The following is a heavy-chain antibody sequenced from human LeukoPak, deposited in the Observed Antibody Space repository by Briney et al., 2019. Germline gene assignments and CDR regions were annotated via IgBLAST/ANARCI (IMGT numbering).Heavy chain of an antibody. Sequence: QPGGSLRLSCAASGFTFSNYWMIWVRQAPGKGLEWVAHINEDASEKYYVDSVEGRFTISRDDAKNSLYLQMNSLRAEDTAMYYCATSTYSSSPSWGQGTLVTVSS. J-gene: IGHJ5*02. V-gene: IGHV3-7*01. CDR2: INEDASEK. CDR3: ATSTYSSSPS. CDR1: GFTFSNYW. D-gene: IGHD6-6*01.